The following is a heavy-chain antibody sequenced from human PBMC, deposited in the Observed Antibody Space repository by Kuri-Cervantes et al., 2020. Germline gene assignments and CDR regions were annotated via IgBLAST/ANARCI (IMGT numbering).Heavy chain of an antibody. D-gene: IGHD6-19*01. CDR1: GGSVSSGSYY. CDR2: INHSGST. CDR3: ARVGAIAVAGPDY. V-gene: IGHV4-39*07. Sequence: SETLSLTCTVSGGSVSSGSYYWSWIRQPPGKGLEWIGEINHSGSTNYNPSLKSRVTISVDTSKNQFSLKLSAVTAADTAVYYCARVGAIAVAGPDYWGQGTLVTVSS. J-gene: IGHJ4*02.